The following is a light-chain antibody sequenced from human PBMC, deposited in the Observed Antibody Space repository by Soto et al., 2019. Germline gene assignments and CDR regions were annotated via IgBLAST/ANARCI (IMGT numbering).Light chain of an antibody. CDR1: SSNIGRNY. V-gene: IGLV1-47*01. Sequence: QAVVTQPPSASGTPGQRVTIACSGSSSNIGRNYVYWYQQVPGTAPKLLIYGNNHRPSGVPDRFSGSKSGTAASLAIDGLRSEDEAAYYCAAWDDSLSVVFGGGTKLTVL. CDR2: GNN. J-gene: IGLJ2*01. CDR3: AAWDDSLSVV.